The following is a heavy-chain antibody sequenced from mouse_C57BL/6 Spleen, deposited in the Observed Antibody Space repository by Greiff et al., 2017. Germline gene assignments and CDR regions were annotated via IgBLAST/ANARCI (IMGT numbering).Heavy chain of an antibody. V-gene: IGHV1-76*01. CDR3: ARSDTTVVASYYYAMDY. CDR1: GYTFTDYY. J-gene: IGHJ4*01. CDR2: IYPGSGNT. D-gene: IGHD1-1*01. Sequence: QVQLQQSGAELVRPGASVKLSCKASGYTFTDYYINWVKQRPGQGLEWIARIYPGSGNTYYNEKFKGKATLTAEKSSLTAYMQLRSLTSEDAAVYFCARSDTTVVASYYYAMDYWGQGTSVTVSS.